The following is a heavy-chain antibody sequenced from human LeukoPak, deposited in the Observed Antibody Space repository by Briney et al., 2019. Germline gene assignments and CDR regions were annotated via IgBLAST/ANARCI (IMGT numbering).Heavy chain of an antibody. J-gene: IGHJ3*02. Sequence: SETLSLTCTVSGDSISSGDYYWSWIRQPAGKGLEWIGRISSSGSTNYNPSLKSRVTILVDTSKNQFSLKLSSVTAADTAVYFCARGPYSYDSSGAFDIWGQGTMVTVSS. D-gene: IGHD3-22*01. CDR1: GDSISSGDYY. CDR3: ARGPYSYDSSGAFDI. V-gene: IGHV4-61*02. CDR2: ISSSGST.